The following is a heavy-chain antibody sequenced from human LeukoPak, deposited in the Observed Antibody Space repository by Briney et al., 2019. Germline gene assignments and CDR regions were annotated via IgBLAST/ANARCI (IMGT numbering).Heavy chain of an antibody. D-gene: IGHD3-10*01. V-gene: IGHV3-20*04. CDR1: GFTFDDYG. CDR2: INWNGGST. J-gene: IGHJ4*02. CDR3: ARWGLNYYGSGSYEDY. Sequence: GGSLRLSCAASGFTFDDYGMSWVRQAPGKGLEWVSGINWNGGSTGYADSVKGRFTISRDNAKSSLYLQMNSLRAEDTALYYCARWGLNYYGSGSYEDYWGQGTLVTVSS.